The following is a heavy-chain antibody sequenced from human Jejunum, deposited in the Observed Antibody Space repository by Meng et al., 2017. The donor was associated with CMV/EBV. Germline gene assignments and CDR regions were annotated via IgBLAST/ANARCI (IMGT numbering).Heavy chain of an antibody. CDR2: INTNTGNP. V-gene: IGHV7-4-1*02. CDR1: GYSLTTYA. J-gene: IGHJ4*02. Sequence: SCKASGYSLTTYAINWVRQAPGQGLEWMGWINTNTGNPTYAQGFTGRFVFSLDTSVNTAYLQISSLKAEDTAVYYCARGGTSGFDYWGQGTLVTVSS. CDR3: ARGGTSGFDY.